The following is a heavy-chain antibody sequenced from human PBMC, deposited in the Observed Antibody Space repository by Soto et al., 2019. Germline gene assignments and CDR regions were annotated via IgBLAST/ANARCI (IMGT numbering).Heavy chain of an antibody. J-gene: IGHJ4*02. D-gene: IGHD3-9*01. Sequence: GGSLRLSCAASGFTFSSYGMHCVRQAPGKGLEWVAVISYDGSNKYYADSVKGRFTISRDNSKNTLYLQMNSLRAEDTAVYYCAKSTRRYFDWLLSWHDYWGQGTLVTVSS. CDR2: ISYDGSNK. CDR1: GFTFSSYG. V-gene: IGHV3-30*18. CDR3: AKSTRRYFDWLLSWHDY.